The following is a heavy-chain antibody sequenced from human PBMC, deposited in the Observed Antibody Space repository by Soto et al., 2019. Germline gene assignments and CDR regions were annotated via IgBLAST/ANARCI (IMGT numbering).Heavy chain of an antibody. CDR1: GDSISNGSYY. Sequence: QVQLRESGPGLVKPSQTLSLTCTVSGDSISNGSYYWTWIRQHPGKGREWIGYIYYSANTFYKPSIKCRVTISEVTSEKQYSLKLTSVTAADTDVYYCACCRVTSVAIDCWGQGTLVTVSS. CDR2: IYYSANT. D-gene: IGHD5-12*01. J-gene: IGHJ4*02. CDR3: ACCRVTSVAIDC. V-gene: IGHV4-31*03.